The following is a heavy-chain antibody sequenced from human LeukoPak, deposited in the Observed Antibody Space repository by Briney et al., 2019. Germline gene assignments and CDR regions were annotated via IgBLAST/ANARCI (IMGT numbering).Heavy chain of an antibody. J-gene: IGHJ4*02. CDR1: GFTFSSYS. Sequence: PGGSLRLSCAASGFTFSSYSMNWVRQAPGKGLEWVSSISSSSSYIYYADSVKGRFTISRDNAKKSLYLQMNSPRAEDTAVYYCARDRGSCYSDWGQGTLVTVSS. V-gene: IGHV3-21*01. D-gene: IGHD2-15*01. CDR3: ARDRGSCYSD. CDR2: ISSSSSYI.